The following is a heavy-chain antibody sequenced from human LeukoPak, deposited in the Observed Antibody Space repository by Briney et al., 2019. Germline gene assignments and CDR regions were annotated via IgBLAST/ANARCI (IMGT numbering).Heavy chain of an antibody. D-gene: IGHD5-18*01. J-gene: IGHJ4*02. CDR1: GYTFTSHY. CDR2: IHPSGSST. V-gene: IGHV1-46*01. Sequence: ASVKISCKASGYTFTSHYMHRVRQAPGQGLEWMGVIHPSGSSTNYAQKFQGRLTMTKDTSTSTVYIELDSLTSDDTAVYYCARMDMDIAMVTNYLDHWGQGTLVIVSS. CDR3: ARMDMDIAMVTNYLDH.